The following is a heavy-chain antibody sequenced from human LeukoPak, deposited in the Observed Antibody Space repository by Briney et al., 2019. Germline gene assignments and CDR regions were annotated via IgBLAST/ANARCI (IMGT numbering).Heavy chain of an antibody. Sequence: GGSLRLSCAASGFTFSSYGMHWVRQAPGKGMEWVAVISYDGSNKYHADSVKGRFTISRDNSKNTLYLQMNSLRAEDTAVYYCAKSGYSSSGYYYGMDVWGQGTTVTVSS. V-gene: IGHV3-30*18. CDR3: AKSGYSSSGYYYGMDV. CDR1: GFTFSSYG. CDR2: ISYDGSNK. J-gene: IGHJ6*02. D-gene: IGHD6-13*01.